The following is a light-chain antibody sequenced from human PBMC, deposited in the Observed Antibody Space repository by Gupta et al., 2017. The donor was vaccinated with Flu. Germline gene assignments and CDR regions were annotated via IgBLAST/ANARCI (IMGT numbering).Light chain of an antibody. CDR2: AAS. CDR3: QQANSFPLT. V-gene: IGKV1D-12*01. CDR1: QGISSA. Sequence: IQLTQSPSSVSASIGDRVTITCRASQGISSALAWYQQQPGKAPKLLISAASSLQSGVPSRFSGSGSGTDFTLTISSRQPEDSATYDCQQANSFPLTFGGGTKVEIK. J-gene: IGKJ4*01.